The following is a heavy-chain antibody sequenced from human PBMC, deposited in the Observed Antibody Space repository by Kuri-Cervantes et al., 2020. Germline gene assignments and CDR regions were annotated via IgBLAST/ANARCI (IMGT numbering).Heavy chain of an antibody. CDR3: ARGDDAFDI. CDR1: GFAFSSYG. CDR2: LGWNSGSI. J-gene: IGHJ3*02. V-gene: IGHV3-48*04. Sequence: GGSLRLSCAASGFAFSSYGMHWVRQVPGKGLEWVSHLGWNSGSIAYTDSVKGRFTISRDNAKNSLYLQMNSPRAEDTAVYYCARGDDAFDIWGQGTMVTVSS.